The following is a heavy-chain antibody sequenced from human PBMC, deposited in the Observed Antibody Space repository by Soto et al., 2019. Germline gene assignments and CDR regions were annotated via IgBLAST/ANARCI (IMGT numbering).Heavy chain of an antibody. J-gene: IGHJ6*02. CDR1: GFTISTYW. CDR3: ARDRGNGYYGQDTGGMDV. Sequence: EVQLVESGGGLVQPGGSLRLSCGVSGFTISTYWMSWVRRTPGKGLEWVGNINQGGSENFYAGSVRGRFSISRDNARNTVYLQMKSLRAADTAVDFCARDRGNGYYGQDTGGMDVWGQGTTVTVSS. D-gene: IGHD3-22*01. CDR2: INQGGSEN. V-gene: IGHV3-7*05.